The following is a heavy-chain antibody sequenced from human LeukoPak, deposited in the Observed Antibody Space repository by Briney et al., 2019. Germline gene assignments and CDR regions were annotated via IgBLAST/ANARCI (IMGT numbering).Heavy chain of an antibody. CDR1: GFTFSSAW. V-gene: IGHV3-15*01. Sequence: NSGGSLRLSCAASGFTFSSAWMTWVRQTPGKGLEWVGRIKQISNGGTTDYAAPVKDRFTISRDDSKNTQYLQMNGLKTEDTAIYYCTTYYYDSTSDLGYWGQGTLVTVSS. CDR2: IKQISNGGTT. J-gene: IGHJ4*02. CDR3: TTYYYDSTSDLGY. D-gene: IGHD3-22*01.